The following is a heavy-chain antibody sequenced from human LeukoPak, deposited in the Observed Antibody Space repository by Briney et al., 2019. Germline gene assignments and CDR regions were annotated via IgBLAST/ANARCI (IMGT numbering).Heavy chain of an antibody. J-gene: IGHJ6*03. Sequence: PGGSLRLSCAASGFTFSSYGIHWVRQAPGKGLEWVAFIRYDGNNKYYADSVKGRFTISRDNSKNTLYLQMNSLRAEDTAVYYCAREFKLLHSWPYYYYYYMDVWGKGTTVTVSS. CDR1: GFTFSSYG. CDR2: IRYDGNNK. V-gene: IGHV3-30*02. CDR3: AREFKLLHSWPYYYYYYMDV. D-gene: IGHD6-13*01.